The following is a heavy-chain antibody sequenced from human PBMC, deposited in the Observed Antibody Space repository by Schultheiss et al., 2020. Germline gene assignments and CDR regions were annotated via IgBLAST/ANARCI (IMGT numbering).Heavy chain of an antibody. CDR3: AREIQLSGGDWFDP. Sequence: SETLSLTCAVYGGSFSSYYWSWIRQPPGKGLEWIGSIYYSGSTYYNPSLKSRVTMSVDTSKNQFSLKLSSVTAADTAVYYCAREIQLSGGDWFDPWGQGTLVTVSS. J-gene: IGHJ5*02. V-gene: IGHV4-59*12. CDR1: GGSFSSYY. CDR2: IYYSGST. D-gene: IGHD5-18*01.